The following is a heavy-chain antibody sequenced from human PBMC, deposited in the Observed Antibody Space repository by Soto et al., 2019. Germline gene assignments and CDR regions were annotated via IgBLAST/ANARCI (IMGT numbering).Heavy chain of an antibody. CDR2: IYPGDSNT. Sequence: PGESLKISCKGSGYNFTSYWIGWVRQMPGKGLEWMGIIYPGDSNTIYNPSFQGQVTISADKSISTAYLQWSSLKASDTAMYYCARHGIAAAGYYFDYWGQGTLVTVSS. V-gene: IGHV5-51*01. CDR3: ARHGIAAAGYYFDY. CDR1: GYNFTSYW. D-gene: IGHD6-13*01. J-gene: IGHJ4*02.